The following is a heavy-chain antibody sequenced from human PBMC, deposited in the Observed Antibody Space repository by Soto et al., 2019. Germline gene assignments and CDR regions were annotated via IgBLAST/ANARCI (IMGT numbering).Heavy chain of an antibody. J-gene: IGHJ3*02. CDR1: GYTFTSYG. Sequence: ASVKVSCKASGYTFTSYGISWVRQAPGQGLEWMGWISAYNGNTNYAQKLQGRVTMTTDTSTSTAYMELRSLRSDDTAVYYCARDYKQWLVGISAFDIWGQGTMVTVSS. CDR3: ARDYKQWLVGISAFDI. D-gene: IGHD6-19*01. V-gene: IGHV1-18*04. CDR2: ISAYNGNT.